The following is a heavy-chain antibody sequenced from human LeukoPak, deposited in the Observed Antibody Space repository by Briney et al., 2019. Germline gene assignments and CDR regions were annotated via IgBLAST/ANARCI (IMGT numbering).Heavy chain of an antibody. Sequence: GRSLRLSCAASGFTVSSNYMSWVRQAPGKGLEWVSVIYSGGSTYYADSVKGRFTISRDNSKNTLYLQMNSLRAEDTAVYYCARDRSLLDYYDSSGSRDAFDIWGQGTMVTVSS. CDR1: GFTVSSNY. CDR3: ARDRSLLDYYDSSGSRDAFDI. D-gene: IGHD3-22*01. J-gene: IGHJ3*02. CDR2: IYSGGST. V-gene: IGHV3-66*01.